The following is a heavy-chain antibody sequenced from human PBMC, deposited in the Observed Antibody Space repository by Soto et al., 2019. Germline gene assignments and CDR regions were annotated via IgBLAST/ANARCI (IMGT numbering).Heavy chain of an antibody. V-gene: IGHV4-31*03. J-gene: IGHJ6*02. CDR1: GGSISSGGYY. D-gene: IGHD4-17*01. CDR2: IYYSGST. Sequence: SETLSLTCTVSGGSISSGGYYWSWIRQHPGKGLEWIGYIYYSGSTYYNPSLKSRVTISVDTSKNQFSLKLSSVTAADTAVYYCARDRDYADYYYYGMDVWGQGTTVTVSS. CDR3: ARDRDYADYYYYGMDV.